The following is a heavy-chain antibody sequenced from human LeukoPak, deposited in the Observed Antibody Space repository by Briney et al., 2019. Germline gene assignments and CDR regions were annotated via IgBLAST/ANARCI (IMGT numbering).Heavy chain of an antibody. Sequence: SVKVSCKASGFTFTSSAVQWVRQARGQRHEWIGWIVVGSGNTNYAQKFQERVTITRDMSTSTAYMELSSLRSEDTAVYYCAADGWGIVKGGRYFDYWGQGTLVTVSS. V-gene: IGHV1-58*01. CDR2: IVVGSGNT. J-gene: IGHJ4*02. CDR3: AADGWGIVKGGRYFDY. D-gene: IGHD2/OR15-2a*01. CDR1: GFTFTSSA.